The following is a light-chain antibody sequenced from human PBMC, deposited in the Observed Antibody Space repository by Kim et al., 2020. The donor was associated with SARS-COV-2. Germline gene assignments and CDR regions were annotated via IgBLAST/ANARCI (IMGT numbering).Light chain of an antibody. CDR2: RDT. V-gene: IGLV3-1*01. CDR1: KLGDEY. CDR3: QSWDRSAVV. J-gene: IGLJ2*01. Sequence: SVSPGQTATITCSGDKLGDEYVSWFQQKAGQSPILVLYRDTKRPSEIPERFSGSSSGNTATLTISGTQPMDEADYYCQSWDRSAVVLGGGTQLTVL.